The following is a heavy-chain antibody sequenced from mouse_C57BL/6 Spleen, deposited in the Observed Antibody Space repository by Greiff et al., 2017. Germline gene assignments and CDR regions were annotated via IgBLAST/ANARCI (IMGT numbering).Heavy chain of an antibody. Sequence: QVQLKESGAELVKPGASVKLSCKASGYTFTAYTIHWVKQRSGQGLEWIGWFYPGSGSIKYNEKFKDKATLTADKSSSTVYMELSRLTSEYSAVYFCARHSTVVATDYAMDYWGQGTSVTGSS. CDR3: ARHSTVVATDYAMDY. J-gene: IGHJ4*01. CDR2: FYPGSGSI. CDR1: GYTFTAYT. V-gene: IGHV1-62-2*01. D-gene: IGHD1-1*01.